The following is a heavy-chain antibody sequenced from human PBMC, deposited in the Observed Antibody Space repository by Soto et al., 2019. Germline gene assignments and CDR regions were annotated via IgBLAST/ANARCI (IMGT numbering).Heavy chain of an antibody. Sequence: QVQLVQSVAEVKKPGDSVKVSCKASGYTFTSHGITWVRQAPAQGLEWMGWISAYNANTNYTHNLQGRLTMTTDTSTGTAYMELRSLRSDDTAVYYCARDLGGYNSISAYWGQGALFTVAS. J-gene: IGHJ4*02. CDR1: GYTFTSHG. CDR3: ARDLGGYNSISAY. CDR2: ISAYNANT. V-gene: IGHV1-18*01. D-gene: IGHD5-18*01.